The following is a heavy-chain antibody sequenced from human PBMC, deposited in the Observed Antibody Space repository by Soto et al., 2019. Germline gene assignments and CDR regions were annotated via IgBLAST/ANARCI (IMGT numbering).Heavy chain of an antibody. V-gene: IGHV3-30*18. D-gene: IGHD2-21*02. CDR3: AKSGGGNSGIAFDY. CDR2: ISYDGSNK. J-gene: IGHJ4*02. Sequence: GGSLRLSCAASGFTFSSYGMHWVRQAPGKGLEWVAVISYDGSNKYYADSVKGRFTISRDNSKNTLYLQMNSLRAEDTAVYYCAKSGGGNSGIAFDYWGQGTLVTVSS. CDR1: GFTFSSYG.